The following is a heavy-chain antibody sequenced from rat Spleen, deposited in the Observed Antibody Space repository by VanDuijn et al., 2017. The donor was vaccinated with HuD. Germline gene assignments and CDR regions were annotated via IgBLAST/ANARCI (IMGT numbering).Heavy chain of an antibody. CDR3: ARHHYDGYYHGPVLGVMDA. CDR2: INKDSSTI. D-gene: IGHD1-12*03. J-gene: IGHJ4*01. CDR1: GFNFNDYW. V-gene: IGHV4-2*01. Sequence: EVKLVESGGGLVQPGRSLRLSCAASGFNFNDYWMGWVRQAPGKGLEWIGEINKDSSTINYTPSLKDKFTISRDSAQNTLYLQMSKLGSEDTASYYCARHHYDGYYHGPVLGVMDAWGQGDSVTVSS.